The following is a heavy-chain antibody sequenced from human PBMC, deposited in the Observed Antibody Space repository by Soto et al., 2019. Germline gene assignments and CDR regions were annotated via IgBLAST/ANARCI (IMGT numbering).Heavy chain of an antibody. V-gene: IGHV4-61*01. D-gene: IGHD3-22*01. CDR1: GDSVSSGSYY. CDR3: ARVSYYYDSSSYYFFDY. J-gene: IGHJ4*02. CDR2: IYNSGST. Sequence: PSETLSLTCTVSGDSVSSGSYYWSWIRQPPGKGLEWIGYIYNSGSTKYNPSLKTRVTISVDTSKNLLSLKLSSVTAADTAVYYCARVSYYYDSSSYYFFDYWGQGTPVTVSS.